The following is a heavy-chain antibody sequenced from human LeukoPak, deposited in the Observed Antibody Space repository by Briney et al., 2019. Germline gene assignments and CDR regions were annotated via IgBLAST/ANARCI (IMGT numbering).Heavy chain of an antibody. CDR2: IYYSGST. J-gene: IGHJ2*01. D-gene: IGHD3-22*01. V-gene: IGHV4-61*01. CDR1: GGSVSSGSYY. Sequence: SETLSLTCTVSGGSVSSGSYYWSWIRQPPGKGLEWIGYIYYSGSTNYNPSLKSRVTISVDTSKNQFSLKLSSVTAADTAVYYCARAGSSYYYDSIGYFDLWGRGTLVTVSS. CDR3: ARAGSSYYYDSIGYFDL.